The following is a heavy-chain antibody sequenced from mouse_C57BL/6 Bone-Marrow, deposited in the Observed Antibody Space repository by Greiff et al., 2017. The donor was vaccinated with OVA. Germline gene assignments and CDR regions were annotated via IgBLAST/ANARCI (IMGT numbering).Heavy chain of an antibody. J-gene: IGHJ1*03. CDR1: GFTFSSYA. D-gene: IGHD2-2*01. Sequence: EVMLVESGEGLVKPGGSLKLSCAASGFTFSSYAMSWVRQTPEKRLEWVAYISSGGDYIYYADTVKGRFTISRDNARNTLYLQMSSLKSEDTAMYYCTRDRGYLPYWYFDVWGTGTTVTVSS. CDR2: ISSGGDYI. V-gene: IGHV5-9-1*02. CDR3: TRDRGYLPYWYFDV.